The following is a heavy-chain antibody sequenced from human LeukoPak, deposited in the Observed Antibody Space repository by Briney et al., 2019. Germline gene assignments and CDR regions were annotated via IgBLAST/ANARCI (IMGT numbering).Heavy chain of an antibody. CDR2: IYYSGNT. J-gene: IGHJ6*03. CDR1: GDSISNNS. D-gene: IGHD1-1*01. CDR3: ATSGTTGYYYYMDV. Sequence: SETLSLTCTVSGDSISNNSWSWIRQPPGKGLEWIGCIYYSGNTNCNSSLKSRVNISVDTSKNQFSLKLSSVTAADTAVYYCATSGTTGYYYYMDVWGKGTTVTISS. V-gene: IGHV4-59*01.